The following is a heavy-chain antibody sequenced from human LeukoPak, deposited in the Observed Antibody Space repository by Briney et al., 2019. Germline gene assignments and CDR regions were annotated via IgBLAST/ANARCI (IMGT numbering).Heavy chain of an antibody. Sequence: GGSLRLSCAASGFTFSSYEMNWVRQAPGKGLEWVSYISSSGSTIYYADSVKGRFTISRDNAKNSLYLQMNSLRAEDTAVYYCARGHYYDSSGSKWGFDYWGQGTLVTVSS. CDR2: ISSSGSTI. J-gene: IGHJ4*02. V-gene: IGHV3-48*03. CDR3: ARGHYYDSSGSKWGFDY. CDR1: GFTFSSYE. D-gene: IGHD3-22*01.